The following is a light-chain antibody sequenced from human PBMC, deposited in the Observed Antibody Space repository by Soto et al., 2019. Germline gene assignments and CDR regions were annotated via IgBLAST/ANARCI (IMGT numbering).Light chain of an antibody. Sequence: EIVLTQSPGTLSLSPWERATLSCRASQSVSSTFLAWYQQKPGQAPRLLIFGASNRAPDIPDRFTGSGSGTDFTLTISRLEPDDFAMYYCQQYGRSPFFGQGTRLEIK. CDR3: QQYGRSPF. V-gene: IGKV3-20*01. J-gene: IGKJ5*01. CDR2: GAS. CDR1: QSVSSTF.